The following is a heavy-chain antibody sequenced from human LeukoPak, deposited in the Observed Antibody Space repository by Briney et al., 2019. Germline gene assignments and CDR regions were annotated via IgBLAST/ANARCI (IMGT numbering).Heavy chain of an antibody. J-gene: IGHJ6*02. CDR1: GYTFTGYY. CDR3: ASGIAAAGIGGTDYYGMDV. D-gene: IGHD6-13*01. CDR2: INPNSGGT. Sequence: GASVKVPCKASGYTFTGYYMHWVRQAPGQGLEWMGWINPNSGGTNYAQKFQGWVTMTRDTSISTAYMELSRLRSDDTAVYYCASGIAAAGIGGTDYYGMDVWGQGTTVTVSS. V-gene: IGHV1-2*04.